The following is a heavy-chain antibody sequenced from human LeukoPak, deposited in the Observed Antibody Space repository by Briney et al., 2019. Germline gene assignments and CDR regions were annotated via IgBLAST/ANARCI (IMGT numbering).Heavy chain of an antibody. J-gene: IGHJ4*02. Sequence: ASVKVSCKASGYTFTSYYTHWVRQAPGQGLEWMGIINPSGGSTSYAQKFQGRVTMTRDTSTSTVYMELSSLRSEDTAVYYCAKDRRGAVASFDYWGQGTLVTVSS. D-gene: IGHD6-19*01. CDR1: GYTFTSYY. V-gene: IGHV1-46*01. CDR2: INPSGGST. CDR3: AKDRRGAVASFDY.